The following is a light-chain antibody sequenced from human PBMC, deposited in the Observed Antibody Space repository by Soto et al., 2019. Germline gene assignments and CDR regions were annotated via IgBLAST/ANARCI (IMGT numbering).Light chain of an antibody. J-gene: IGKJ2*01. CDR1: QSVRDN. CDR2: RAS. V-gene: IGKV3-15*01. Sequence: EILLTQSPATLAVSPGEGATLSCRASQSVRDNLAWYQQKPGQAPRLLIYRASTRAPGVPARFSGSGSGKEFTLTISSLQSEDVSVYFCQHYNFWPHTFGQGTKLEIK. CDR3: QHYNFWPHT.